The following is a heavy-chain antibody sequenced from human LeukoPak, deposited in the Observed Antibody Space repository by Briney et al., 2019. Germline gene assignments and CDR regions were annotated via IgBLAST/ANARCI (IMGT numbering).Heavy chain of an antibody. V-gene: IGHV3-7*01. CDR3: ARGSYSGNCYYFDY. Sequence: PGGSLRLSCAASGFILSRYWMSWVRQAPGKGLEWVANIKRDGSEKYYVDSVKGRFIISRDNAKNSMYLLMNSLRAEDTAVYYCARGSYSGNCYYFDYWGQGSQVTVSS. CDR2: IKRDGSEK. J-gene: IGHJ4*02. D-gene: IGHD1-26*01. CDR1: GFILSRYW.